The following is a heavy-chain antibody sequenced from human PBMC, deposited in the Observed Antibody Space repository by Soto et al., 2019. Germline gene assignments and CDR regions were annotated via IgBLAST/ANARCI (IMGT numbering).Heavy chain of an antibody. V-gene: IGHV4-59*12. Sequence: SETLSLTCTVSGGSMINFCWSWIRQPPGKGLEWIGYVSYSDSSTYYNPSLKSRVTISIDRSKNQFSLKLSSVTAADTAVYYCARVPDYWGQGILVTVSS. CDR2: VSYSDSST. CDR1: GGSMINFC. J-gene: IGHJ4*02. D-gene: IGHD2-2*01. CDR3: ARVPDY.